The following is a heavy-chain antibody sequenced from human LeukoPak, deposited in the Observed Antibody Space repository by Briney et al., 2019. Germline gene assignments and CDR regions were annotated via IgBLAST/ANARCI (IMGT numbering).Heavy chain of an antibody. CDR2: IKQDGSEK. V-gene: IGHV3-7*01. D-gene: IGHD3-3*01. J-gene: IGHJ4*02. Sequence: GGSLRLSCAASGFTFSNYWMHWVRQAPGKGLEWVANIKQDGSEKYYVDSVKGRFTISRDNAKNSLYLQMNSLRAEDTAVYYCARDFALPRPFDYWGQGTLVTVSS. CDR3: ARDFALPRPFDY. CDR1: GFTFSNYW.